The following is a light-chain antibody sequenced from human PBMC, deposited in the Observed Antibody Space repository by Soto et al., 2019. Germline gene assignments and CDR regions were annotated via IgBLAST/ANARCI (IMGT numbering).Light chain of an antibody. V-gene: IGKV3-11*01. J-gene: IGKJ4*02. Sequence: ETVLTQSPATLSLSPGARATLSCRASRSISTYLAWYQQKPGQAPRLLIYEALNRATGIPARFSGSGSGTDFTLTISSLEPEDFAVDYGQQRNNWPLTFGGGTKVEIK. CDR2: EAL. CDR3: QQRNNWPLT. CDR1: RSISTY.